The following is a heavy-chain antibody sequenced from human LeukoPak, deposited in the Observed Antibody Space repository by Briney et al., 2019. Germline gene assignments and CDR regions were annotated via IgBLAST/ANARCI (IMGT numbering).Heavy chain of an antibody. CDR2: ISSGGST. CDR3: ARDTAAGYFDP. V-gene: IGHV4-4*07. CDR1: GASISSYY. D-gene: IGHD2-2*01. Sequence: PSETLSLTCSVSGASISSYYWSWFRQPAGRGLEYIGRISSGGSTNYYHSFESRVSISIDTSSNQVSLRLSPVTAADTAVYFCARDTAAGYFDPWGQGILVTVSS. J-gene: IGHJ5*02.